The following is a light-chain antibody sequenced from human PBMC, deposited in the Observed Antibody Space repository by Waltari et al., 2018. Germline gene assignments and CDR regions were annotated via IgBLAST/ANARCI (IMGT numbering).Light chain of an antibody. CDR3: QQLNSYPLT. CDR1: QGISSS. Sequence: IQLTQSPSSLSASVGDRVTITCRAGQGISSSLAWYHQKPGKAHKLLIYAASALQSGVPARFSGSGSGTDFTLTISSLQPEDFATYYCQQLNSYPLTFGGGTKVEIK. CDR2: AAS. J-gene: IGKJ4*01. V-gene: IGKV1-9*01.